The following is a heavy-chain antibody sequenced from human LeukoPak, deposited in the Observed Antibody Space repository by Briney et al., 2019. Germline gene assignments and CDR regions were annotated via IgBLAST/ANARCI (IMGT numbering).Heavy chain of an antibody. CDR3: ARDWGVTAMVYYYYGMDV. CDR2: ISYDGSNK. CDR1: GFTFSSYA. V-gene: IGHV3-30-3*01. D-gene: IGHD5-18*01. J-gene: IGHJ6*02. Sequence: PGGSLRLSCAASGFTFSSYAMHWVRQAPGKGLEWVAVISYDGSNKYYADSVKGRFTISRDNSKNTLYLQMNSLRAEDTAVYYCARDWGVTAMVYYYYGMDVWGQGTTVTVSS.